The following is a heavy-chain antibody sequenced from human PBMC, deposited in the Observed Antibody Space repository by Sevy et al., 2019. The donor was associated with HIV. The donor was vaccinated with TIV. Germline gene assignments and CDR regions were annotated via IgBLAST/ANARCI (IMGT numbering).Heavy chain of an antibody. Sequence: GESLKISCKISGYTFTNYWIAWVRLMPGRGLEWMGVIHPADSDTRYSPSFQGHVTISADQSSSTTYLQWSSLEASDSAMYYCTRHRPFPGDILTGYLDYWGQGTLVTVSS. D-gene: IGHD3-9*01. CDR2: IHPADSDT. CDR3: TRHRPFPGDILTGYLDY. J-gene: IGHJ4*02. CDR1: GYTFTNYW. V-gene: IGHV5-51*01.